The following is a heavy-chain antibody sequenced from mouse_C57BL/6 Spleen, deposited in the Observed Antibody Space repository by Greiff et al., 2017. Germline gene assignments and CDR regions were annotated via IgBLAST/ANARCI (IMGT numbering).Heavy chain of an antibody. CDR1: GYSFTDYN. D-gene: IGHD2-5*01. Sequence: EVQLQQSGPELVQPGASVKISCKASGYSFTDYNMNWVKQSNGKSLEWIGVINPNYGTTSYNQKFKGKATLTVNQTSSTAYMQLNSLTSEDSAVYDCARMDYSNYKLYFDVWGTGTTVTVSS. CDR3: ARMDYSNYKLYFDV. J-gene: IGHJ1*03. CDR2: INPNYGTT. V-gene: IGHV1-39*01.